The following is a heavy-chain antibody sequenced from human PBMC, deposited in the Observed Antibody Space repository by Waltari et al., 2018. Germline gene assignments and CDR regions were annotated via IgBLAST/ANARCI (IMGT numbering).Heavy chain of an antibody. Sequence: QVQLQESGPGLVKPSQNLSLTCTVSGGSINPVDRYWGWIRQSPGNGLEWIGYIDYTGSPYCNPSLKSRVTFSIDTTKNQFSLRLTSVTAADTALYVCARTSDQGWFDPWGQGARVTVSS. J-gene: IGHJ5*02. CDR3: ARTSDQGWFDP. CDR2: IDYTGSP. CDR1: GGSINPVDRY. D-gene: IGHD2-2*01. V-gene: IGHV4-30-4*01.